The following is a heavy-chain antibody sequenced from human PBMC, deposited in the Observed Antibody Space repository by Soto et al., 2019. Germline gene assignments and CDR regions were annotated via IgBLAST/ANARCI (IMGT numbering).Heavy chain of an antibody. CDR1: GYTFTSYY. V-gene: IGHV1-46*01. Sequence: QVQLVQSGAEVKKPGASVKVSCTASGYTFTSYYMHWVRQAPGQGLEWMGIINPSGGSTSYAQKFQGRVTMPRDTSTSTVYMELSSLRSEDTAVYYCARQLGAEAGYYYYYGMDVWGQGTTVTVSS. D-gene: IGHD1-1*01. J-gene: IGHJ6*02. CDR3: ARQLGAEAGYYYYYGMDV. CDR2: INPSGGST.